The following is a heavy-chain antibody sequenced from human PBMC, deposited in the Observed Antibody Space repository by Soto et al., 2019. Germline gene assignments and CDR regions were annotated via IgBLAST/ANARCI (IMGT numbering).Heavy chain of an antibody. V-gene: IGHV2-5*02. D-gene: IGHD2-2*01. CDR3: AHFFGGCSSIRCSPLRFYH. CDR1: GFSLTTSEEG. CDR2: VYRDDDK. Sequence: SGPRLVDPAQTLTVACAFSGFSLTTSEEGDGWIRQPPGKALEWIALVYRDDDKRYSPSLKSRLTITKDTSTDQVVLTMTNMDPVDTATYYCAHFFGGCSSIRCSPLRFYHWGQGTLVTVSS. J-gene: IGHJ4*02.